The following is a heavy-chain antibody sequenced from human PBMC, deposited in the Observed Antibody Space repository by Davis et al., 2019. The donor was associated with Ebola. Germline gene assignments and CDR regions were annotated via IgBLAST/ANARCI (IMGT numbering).Heavy chain of an antibody. Sequence: GPLRLSCTVPGGSIISSSSYWGWIRQPPRKGLEWIGSIYYSGITYYNPSLKSRVTISVDTSKNQFSLKLRSVTAADTAVYYCARQGWSGYSLRHWLDPWGRGTLVTVSS. CDR3: ARQGWSGYSLRHWLDP. D-gene: IGHD3-3*01. CDR1: GGSIISSSSY. CDR2: IYYSGIT. J-gene: IGHJ5*02. V-gene: IGHV4-39*01.